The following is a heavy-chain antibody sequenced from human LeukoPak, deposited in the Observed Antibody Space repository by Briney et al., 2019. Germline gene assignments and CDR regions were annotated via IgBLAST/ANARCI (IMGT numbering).Heavy chain of an antibody. Sequence: PSETLSLTCTVSGGSISSYYWSWIRQPPGKGLEWIGYIYYSGSTNYNPSLKSRVTISVDTSKNQFSLKLSSVTAADTAVYYCARALQDSSSSYYYYYYMDVWGKGTTDTVSS. CDR3: ARALQDSSSSYYYYYYMDV. CDR2: IYYSGST. J-gene: IGHJ6*03. V-gene: IGHV4-59*01. D-gene: IGHD6-6*01. CDR1: GGSISSYY.